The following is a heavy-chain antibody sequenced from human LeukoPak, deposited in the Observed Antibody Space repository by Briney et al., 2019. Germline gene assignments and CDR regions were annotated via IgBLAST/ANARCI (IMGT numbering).Heavy chain of an antibody. Sequence: PSETLSLTCTVSGGSISSSNYFWGWIRQAPGMGLEWIGSIYYSGSTYYNPSLKSRVTISADMSKNQFSLRLYSVTAAGTAVYYCGRDSVEMGTIHSDYWGQGTLVTVSS. CDR2: IYYSGST. J-gene: IGHJ4*02. CDR3: GRDSVEMGTIHSDY. D-gene: IGHD5-24*01. CDR1: GGSISSSNYF. V-gene: IGHV4-39*07.